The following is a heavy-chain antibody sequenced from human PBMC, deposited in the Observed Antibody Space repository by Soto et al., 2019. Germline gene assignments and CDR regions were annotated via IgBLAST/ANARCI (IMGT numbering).Heavy chain of an antibody. CDR2: IIPIFGTA. Sequence: GASVKVSCKASGGTFSSYAISWVRQAPGQGLEWMGGIIPIFGTANYAQKFQGRVTITADESTSTAYMELSSLRSEDTAVYYCARAIAARPIYDGMDVWGQGTTVTVSS. V-gene: IGHV1-69*13. J-gene: IGHJ6*02. CDR3: ARAIAARPIYDGMDV. CDR1: GGTFSSYA. D-gene: IGHD6-6*01.